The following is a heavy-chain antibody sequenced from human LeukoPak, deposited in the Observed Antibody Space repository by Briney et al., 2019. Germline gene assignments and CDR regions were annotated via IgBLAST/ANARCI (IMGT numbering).Heavy chain of an antibody. CDR1: GGSISSYY. J-gene: IGHJ5*02. CDR2: IYYSGST. D-gene: IGHD2-15*01. Sequence: PSETLSLTCTVSGGSISSYYWSWIRQPPGKGLEWIGYIYYSGSTNYNPSLKSRVTISVDTSKNQFSLKLSSVTAADTAVYYCARETIVVVVAATWDWFDPWGQGTLVTVSS. CDR3: ARETIVVVVAATWDWFDP. V-gene: IGHV4-59*12.